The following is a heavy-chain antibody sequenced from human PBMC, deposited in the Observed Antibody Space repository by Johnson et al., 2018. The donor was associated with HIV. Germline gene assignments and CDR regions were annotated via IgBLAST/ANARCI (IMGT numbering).Heavy chain of an antibody. CDR2: PNWNGGST. J-gene: IGHJ3*02. CDR3: ARGRYCTNGVCYSGAFDI. CDR1: GFTFGDYA. D-gene: IGHD2-8*01. V-gene: IGHV3-20*04. Sequence: VQLVESGGGLVQPGRSLRLSCTVSGFTFGDYAMSWVRQAQAKGLEWVSGPNWNGGSTGYADSVKGRFTISRDHAKNSLYLQMNSLRAEATALYYCARGRYCTNGVCYSGAFDIGGQGTMVTVSS.